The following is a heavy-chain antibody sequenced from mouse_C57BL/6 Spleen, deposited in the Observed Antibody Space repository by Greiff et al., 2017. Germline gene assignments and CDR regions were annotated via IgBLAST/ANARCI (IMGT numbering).Heavy chain of an antibody. CDR3: AKKDSAGPSWFAY. V-gene: IGHV1-64*01. CDR2: IHPNSGST. D-gene: IGHD3-2*02. CDR1: GYTFTSYW. J-gene: IGHJ3*01. Sequence: VQLQQPGAELVKPGASVKLSCKASGYTFTSYWMHWVKQRPGQGLEWIGMIHPNSGSTNYNEKFKSKATLTVDTSSSTAYMQLSSLTSEDSAVYYCAKKDSAGPSWFAYWGQGTLVTVSA.